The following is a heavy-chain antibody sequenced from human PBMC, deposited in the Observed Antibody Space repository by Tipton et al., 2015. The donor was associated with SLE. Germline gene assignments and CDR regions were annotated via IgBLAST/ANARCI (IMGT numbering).Heavy chain of an antibody. CDR3: ATHGDSLNPIDY. D-gene: IGHD4-17*01. CDR1: GYSISSDYY. Sequence: TLSLTCEVSGYSISSDYYWGWIRQPPGEGLEWIGSMFHSGTTYVNPSLKSRVTISVDKSKSQFSLKVRSVTAADTAVYYCATHGDSLNPIDYWGQGTLVTVSS. J-gene: IGHJ4*02. CDR2: MFHSGTT. V-gene: IGHV4-38-2*01.